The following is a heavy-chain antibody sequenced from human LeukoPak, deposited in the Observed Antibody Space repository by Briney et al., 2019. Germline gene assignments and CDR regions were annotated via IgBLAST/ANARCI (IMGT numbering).Heavy chain of an antibody. CDR2: IIAILDTA. CDR1: GGSFSDYS. V-gene: IGHV1-69*08. Sequence: ASVKVSCKASGGSFSDYSISWVRQAPGQGLEWVGRIIAILDTAHYAQKFQGRFTITADKSTTTVYMELSSLRSDDTAVYYCVRSGYDYDWFDPWGQGTLVTVSS. D-gene: IGHD5-12*01. CDR3: VRSGYDYDWFDP. J-gene: IGHJ5*02.